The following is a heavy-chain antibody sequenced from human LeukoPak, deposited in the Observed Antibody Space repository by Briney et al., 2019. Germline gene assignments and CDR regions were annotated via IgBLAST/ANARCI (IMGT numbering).Heavy chain of an antibody. CDR3: ARGEYSSSWYYFDY. Sequence: MTSETLSLTCTVSGGSISSYYWSWIRQPPGKGLEWIGYIYTSGSPNYNPSLKSRVTISVDTSKNQFSLRLSSVTAADTAVYYCARGEYSSSWYYFDYWGQGTLVTVSS. D-gene: IGHD6-13*01. V-gene: IGHV4-4*09. CDR1: GGSISSYY. CDR2: IYTSGSP. J-gene: IGHJ4*02.